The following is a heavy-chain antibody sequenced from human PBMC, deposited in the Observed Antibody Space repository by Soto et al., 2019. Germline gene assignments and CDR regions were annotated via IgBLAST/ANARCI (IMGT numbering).Heavy chain of an antibody. J-gene: IGHJ6*03. CDR1: GYTFTNYG. CDR2: ISAYNGDT. V-gene: IGHV1-18*01. CDR3: PRVRQLVGYFYYYMDV. Sequence: QVQLLQSGAEVKKPGASVKVSCKASGYTFTNYGITWVRQAPGQGLECMGWISAYNGDTHYTQRLQGRVTMTTDTSTSTAYMELRGLRSDDTAVYYCPRVRQLVGYFYYYMDVWGKGTTVTVSS. D-gene: IGHD6-6*01.